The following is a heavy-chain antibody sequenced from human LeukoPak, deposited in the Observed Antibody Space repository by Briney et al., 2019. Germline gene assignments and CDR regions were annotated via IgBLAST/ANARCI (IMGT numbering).Heavy chain of an antibody. D-gene: IGHD2-15*01. V-gene: IGHV4-34*01. CDR3: ARSEPYCSGGSCYYYYYGMDV. CDR1: GGSFSGYY. Sequence: PSENLSLTCAVYGGSFSGYYWSWIRQPPGKGLEWIGEINHSGSTNYNPSLKSRVTISVDTSKNQFSLKLSSVTAADTAVYYCARSEPYCSGGSCYYYYYGMDVWGQGTTVTVSS. J-gene: IGHJ6*02. CDR2: INHSGST.